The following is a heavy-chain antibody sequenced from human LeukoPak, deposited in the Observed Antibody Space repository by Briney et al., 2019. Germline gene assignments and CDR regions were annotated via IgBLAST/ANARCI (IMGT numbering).Heavy chain of an antibody. CDR2: ISNIGNTM. J-gene: IGHJ4*02. CDR3: ARERITFGRVIVPNYFDS. D-gene: IGHD3-16*02. V-gene: IGHV3-11*04. CDR1: GFTFSDYY. Sequence: KTGGSLRLSCAASGFTFSDYYMSWIRQAPGKGLEWLSYISNIGNTMYHADSVKGRFTISRDNAKNSLYLEMNSLRAEDTAVYYFARERITFGRVIVPNYFDSWGQGTLVTVSS.